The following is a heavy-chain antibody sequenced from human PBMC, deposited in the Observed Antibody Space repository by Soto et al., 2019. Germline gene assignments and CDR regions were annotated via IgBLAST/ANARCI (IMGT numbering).Heavy chain of an antibody. CDR1: GFTFESYA. CDR2: ISWNSGSI. D-gene: IGHD6-19*01. Sequence: EVQLVESGGGSVQPGRSLRLSCVASGFTFESYAMHWVRQVPGKGLEWVSGISWNSGSIGYEDSVKGRFTISRDNAQKSLYLEMNSLRVEDTAFYYCVKDIHEQWLVSHFEYWGQGALVIVSS. CDR3: VKDIHEQWLVSHFEY. V-gene: IGHV3-9*01. J-gene: IGHJ4*02.